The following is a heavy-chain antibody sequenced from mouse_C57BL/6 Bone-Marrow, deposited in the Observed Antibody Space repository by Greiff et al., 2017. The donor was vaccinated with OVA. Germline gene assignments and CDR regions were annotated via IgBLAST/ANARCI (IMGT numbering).Heavy chain of an antibody. J-gene: IGHJ1*03. CDR2: ISDGGSYT. D-gene: IGHD1-1*01. CDR3: ARGGYGKDFDV. Sequence: EVQRVESGGGLVKPGGSLKLSCAASGFTFSSYAMSWVRQTPEKRLEWVATISDGGSYTYYPDNVKGRFTISRDNAKNNLYLQMSHLKSEDTAMYYCARGGYGKDFDVWGTGTTVTVSS. V-gene: IGHV5-4*01. CDR1: GFTFSSYA.